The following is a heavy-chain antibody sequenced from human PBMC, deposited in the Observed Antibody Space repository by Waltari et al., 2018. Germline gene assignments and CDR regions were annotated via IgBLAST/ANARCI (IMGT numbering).Heavy chain of an antibody. CDR3: ARGYDFWSGYDYYYMDV. CDR1: GGSFSGYY. J-gene: IGHJ6*03. V-gene: IGHV4-34*01. CDR2: INHSGST. Sequence: QVQLQESGPGLVKPSETLSLTCAVYGGSFSGYYWSWIRQPPGKGLEWIGEINHSGSTNYNPSLKSRVTISVDTSKNQFSLKLSSVTAADTAVYYCARGYDFWSGYDYYYMDVWGKGTTVTVSS. D-gene: IGHD3-3*01.